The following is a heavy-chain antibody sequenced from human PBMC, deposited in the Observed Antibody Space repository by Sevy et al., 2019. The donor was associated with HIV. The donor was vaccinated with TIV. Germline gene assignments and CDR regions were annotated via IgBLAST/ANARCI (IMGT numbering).Heavy chain of an antibody. CDR2: IKSKTDGGTT. J-gene: IGHJ2*01. CDR1: GFTFSNAW. Sequence: GGSLRLSCAASGFTFSNAWMSWVRQAPGKGLEWVGRIKSKTDGGTTDYAAPVKGRFTISRDDSKNTLYLQMNSLKTEDTAVYYCTTEPSPTVTTSGYFDLWGRRTLVTVSS. CDR3: TTEPSPTVTTSGYFDL. V-gene: IGHV3-15*01. D-gene: IGHD4-17*01.